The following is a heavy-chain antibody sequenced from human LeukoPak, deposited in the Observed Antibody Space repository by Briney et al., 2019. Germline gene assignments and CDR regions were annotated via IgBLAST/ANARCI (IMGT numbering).Heavy chain of an antibody. CDR3: ARAGEGCWSGRRDYYYMDV. CDR2: IIPIFGTA. V-gene: IGHV1-69*13. D-gene: IGHD3-3*01. J-gene: IGHJ6*03. CDR1: GGTFISYA. Sequence: SVKVSCKASGGTFISYAISWVRQAPGQGLEWMGGIIPIFGTANYAQKFQGRVTITADESTSTAYMELSSLRSEDTAVYYCARAGEGCWSGRRDYYYMDVWGKGTTVTVSS.